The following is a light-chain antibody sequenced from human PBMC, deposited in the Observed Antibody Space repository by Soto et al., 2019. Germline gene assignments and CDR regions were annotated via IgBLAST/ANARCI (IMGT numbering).Light chain of an antibody. CDR3: QQRTNWPGIT. CDR1: QSVSSSY. CDR2: GAS. J-gene: IGKJ5*01. V-gene: IGKV3D-20*02. Sequence: EIVLTQSPGTLSLSPGERATLSCRASQSVSSSYLAWYQQKPGQAPRLPIYGASSRATGIPDRFSGSGSGTDFTLTISNLEPEDFAVYYCQQRTNWPGITFGQGTRLEIK.